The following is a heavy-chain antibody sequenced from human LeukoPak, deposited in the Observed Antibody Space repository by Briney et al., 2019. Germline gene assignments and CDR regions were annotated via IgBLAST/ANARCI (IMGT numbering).Heavy chain of an antibody. CDR1: GGSIDSNY. CDR3: ARSYYYGSGNVVFDH. D-gene: IGHD3-10*01. V-gene: IGHV4-59*01. CDR2: IHDDGST. J-gene: IGHJ4*02. Sequence: PSETLSLTCTVSGGSIDSNYWSWIRQPPGKGLVWIGYIHDDGSTNFNPSLQSRVIISVDTSKSQFSLRLSSVTAADTAVYYCARSYYYGSGNVVFDHWGQGSLVTVSS.